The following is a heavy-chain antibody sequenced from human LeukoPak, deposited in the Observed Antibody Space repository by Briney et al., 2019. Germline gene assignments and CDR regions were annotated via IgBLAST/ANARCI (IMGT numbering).Heavy chain of an antibody. CDR2: IYTSGST. D-gene: IGHD3-10*01. V-gene: IGHV4-4*07. Sequence: SETLSLTCTVSGGSISSYYWSWIRQPAGKGLEWIGRIYTSGSTNYNPSLKSRVTMSVDTSKNQFSLKLSSVTAADTAVYYCARSPAARFLWYFDLWGRGTLVTVSS. CDR1: GGSISSYY. J-gene: IGHJ2*01. CDR3: ARSPAARFLWYFDL.